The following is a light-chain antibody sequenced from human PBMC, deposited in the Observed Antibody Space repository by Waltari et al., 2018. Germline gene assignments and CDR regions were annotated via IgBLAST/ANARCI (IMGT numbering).Light chain of an antibody. CDR1: SDDYDIPNF. Sequence: SALTQPASVSGSRGPSITISCTGLSDDYDIPNFVSWYQQLPDKAPKLIIYDGTQWPSGVSPRFSASTSGSTASLTISGLQADDEADYFCCSYGSSYTLLFGGGTRLTVL. CDR3: CSYGSSYTLL. V-gene: IGLV2-23*03. J-gene: IGLJ2*01. CDR2: DGT.